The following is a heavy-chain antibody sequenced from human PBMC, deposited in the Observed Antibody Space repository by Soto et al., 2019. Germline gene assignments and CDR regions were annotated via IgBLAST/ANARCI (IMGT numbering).Heavy chain of an antibody. V-gene: IGHV4-34*01. CDR1: GGSFSGYY. CDR2: INHSGST. J-gene: IGHJ6*02. Sequence: QVQLQQWGAGLLKPSETLSLTCAVYGGSFSGYYWSWIRQPPGKGLEWIGEINHSGSTHYNPSLKSRVTISVDTSKNQFSLKLSSVTAADTAVYYCARGDIVVVVAATTVYYYYGMDVWGQGTTVTVSS. CDR3: ARGDIVVVVAATTVYYYYGMDV. D-gene: IGHD2-15*01.